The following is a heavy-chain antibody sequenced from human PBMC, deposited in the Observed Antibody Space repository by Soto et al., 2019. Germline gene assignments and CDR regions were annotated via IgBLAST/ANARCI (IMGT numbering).Heavy chain of an antibody. CDR3: ARQGIVWHGMDV. V-gene: IGHV4-34*01. Sequence: SETLSLTCAVYGGSFSGYYWSWIRQPPGKGLEWIGEINHSGSTNYNPSLKSRVTISVDTSKNQFSLKLSSVTAADTAVYYCARQGIVWHGMDVWGQGTTVTVSS. D-gene: IGHD3-22*01. CDR2: INHSGST. J-gene: IGHJ6*02. CDR1: GGSFSGYY.